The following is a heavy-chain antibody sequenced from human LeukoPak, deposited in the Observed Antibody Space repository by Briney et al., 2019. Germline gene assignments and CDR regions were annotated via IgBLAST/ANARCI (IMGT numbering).Heavy chain of an antibody. J-gene: IGHJ4*02. CDR3: ARSLPYGTTWYGRSDF. CDR1: GFNYNTYW. Sequence: PGGSLRLSCVASGFNYNTYWMSWVRQAPGKGLEWVANIRQDGDTKYYVDSVKGRFTISRDNAMNSLYLQMNSLRAEDTAIYYCARSLPYGTTWYGRSDFWGQGTLVTVSS. CDR2: IRQDGDTK. D-gene: IGHD6-13*01. V-gene: IGHV3-7*03.